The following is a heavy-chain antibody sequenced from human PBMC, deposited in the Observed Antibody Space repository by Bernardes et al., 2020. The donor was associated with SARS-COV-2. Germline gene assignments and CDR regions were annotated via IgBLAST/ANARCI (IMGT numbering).Heavy chain of an antibody. CDR2: ISGDGRNE. J-gene: IGHJ4*02. CDR3: AKDSDYDSSLYLDS. Sequence: GGSLRLSCAASGFTFSSYGMHWVRHVPGKGLEWVAGISGDGRNEYYADSVRGRFTISRDNSKTTLYLQMNSPTTEDTAVYFCAKDSDYDSSLYLDSWGQGTQVTVSS. CDR1: GFTFSSYG. D-gene: IGHD3-22*01. V-gene: IGHV3-30*18.